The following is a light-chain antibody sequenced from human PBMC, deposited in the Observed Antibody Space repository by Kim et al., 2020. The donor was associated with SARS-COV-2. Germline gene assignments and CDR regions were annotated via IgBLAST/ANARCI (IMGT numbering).Light chain of an antibody. CDR2: GAS. CDR1: QGINNY. J-gene: IGKJ4*01. Sequence: IQLTQSPSSLSASVGDRVTITCRASQGINNYLAWYQQKPGKAPKLLIYGASTLQSGVPSRFSGSGSGTDFTLTIDSLQPEDFATYYCQHLDSHPFTFGGGTKVDIK. V-gene: IGKV1-9*01. CDR3: QHLDSHPFT.